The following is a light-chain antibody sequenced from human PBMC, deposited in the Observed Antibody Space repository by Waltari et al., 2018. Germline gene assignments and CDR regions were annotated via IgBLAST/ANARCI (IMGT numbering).Light chain of an antibody. CDR2: SNN. CDR3: AAWDDSLNGHVV. V-gene: IGLV1-44*01. Sequence: QSVLTQPPSASGTPGQRVTISCSGSSSNIGSNVVNWYQQLPGSAPKPLIQSNNQRPSGVPDRFSGSKSGTSASLAISGLQSADEADYYCAAWDDSLNGHVVFGGGTKLTVL. J-gene: IGLJ2*01. CDR1: SSNIGSNV.